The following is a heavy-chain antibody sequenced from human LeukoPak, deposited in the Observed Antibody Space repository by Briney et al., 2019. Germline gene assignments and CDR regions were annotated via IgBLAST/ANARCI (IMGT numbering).Heavy chain of an antibody. D-gene: IGHD6-19*01. V-gene: IGHV3-23*01. CDR2: ISDSGGLT. CDR3: AKDARRTSGWYFFDY. CDR1: GFAFSSQA. J-gene: IGHJ4*02. Sequence: EGSLRLSCAASGFAFSSQAMGWVRQAPGKGLEWVSVISDSGGLTYYSDSVKGRFTISRDNSKNTLFLQMNSLRAEDTAVYFCAKDARRTSGWYFFDYWGQGTLVTVSS.